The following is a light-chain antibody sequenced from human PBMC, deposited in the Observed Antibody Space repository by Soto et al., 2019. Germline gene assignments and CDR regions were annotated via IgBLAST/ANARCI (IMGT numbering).Light chain of an antibody. CDR2: GTF. CDR1: QAVTDYY. Sequence: EIVLTQSPGTLSLSPGEKVTLTCRASQAVTDYYFAWYQQKPGQAPKLLIFGTFNRATGIPDRFSASGSETDFTLTISTLEPEDFAVYYCQQYGTPPYTFGLGTKLEI. CDR3: QQYGTPPYT. V-gene: IGKV3-20*01. J-gene: IGKJ2*01.